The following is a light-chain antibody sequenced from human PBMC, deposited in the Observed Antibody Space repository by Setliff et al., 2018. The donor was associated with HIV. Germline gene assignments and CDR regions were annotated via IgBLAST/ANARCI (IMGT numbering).Light chain of an antibody. CDR1: SSDVGAYNY. CDR2: EVS. V-gene: IGLV2-14*01. J-gene: IGLJ1*01. CDR3: SSYTGSSTLYV. Sequence: QPALTQPASVSGSPGQSITISCTGTSSDVGAYNYVSWYQQDPGKAPKLMIYEVSNRPSGVSDRFSGSKSGNTASLTISGLQAEDEADYYCSSYTGSSTLYVFGTGTKVTV.